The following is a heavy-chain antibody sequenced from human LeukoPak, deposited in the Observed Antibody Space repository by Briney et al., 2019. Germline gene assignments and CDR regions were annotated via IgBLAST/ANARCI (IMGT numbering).Heavy chain of an antibody. Sequence: GESLKISCNYLGDNFTNYGIAWVRRTPGKGLESMGIVYPDDSDTRYSPPFQGQVTISVDKSISIAYLQWSSLEASDTAIYYCARHSMKGPLNFWGQGTLVAVSS. CDR1: GDNFTNYG. CDR2: VYPDDSDT. D-gene: IGHD2-8*01. J-gene: IGHJ4*02. CDR3: ARHSMKGPLNF. V-gene: IGHV5-51*01.